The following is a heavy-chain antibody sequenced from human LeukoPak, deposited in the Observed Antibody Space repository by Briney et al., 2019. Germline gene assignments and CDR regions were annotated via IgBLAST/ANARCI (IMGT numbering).Heavy chain of an antibody. J-gene: IGHJ4*02. CDR3: ATDPTMIPEDY. V-gene: IGHV1-69-2*01. CDR1: GYTFTDYY. CDR2: VDPEGGET. Sequence: ASVKISCKVSGYTFTDYYMHWVQQAPGKGLEWMGLVDPEGGETIYAEKFQGRVTITADTSTDTAYMELSSLRSEDTAVYYCATDPTMIPEDYWGQGTLVTVSS. D-gene: IGHD3-22*01.